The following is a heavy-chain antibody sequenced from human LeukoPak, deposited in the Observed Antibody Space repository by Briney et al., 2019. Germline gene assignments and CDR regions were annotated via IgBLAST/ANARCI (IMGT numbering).Heavy chain of an antibody. J-gene: IGHJ4*02. Sequence: SQTLSLTCTVSGGSISSLIYYWSWIRQPAGKGLEWIGRIYNSGSTNYNPSLKSRVTISVDTSKNQFSLKLSSVTAADTAVYYCARDGYNENEYYVDYWGQGTLVTVSS. V-gene: IGHV4-61*02. CDR1: GGSISSLIYY. CDR3: ARDGYNENEYYVDY. CDR2: IYNSGST. D-gene: IGHD5-24*01.